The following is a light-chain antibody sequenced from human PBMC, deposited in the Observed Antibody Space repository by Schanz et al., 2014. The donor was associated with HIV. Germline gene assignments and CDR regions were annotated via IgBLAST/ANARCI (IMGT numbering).Light chain of an antibody. Sequence: QSALTQPASVSGSPGQSITISCTGTSSDVGTYNLVSWYQQHPGKAPRLMIYEVTKRPSGVSNRFSGSKSGNTASLTISGLQAEDEADYYCSSYVDTYSVLFGGGTKLTVL. CDR1: SSDVGTYNL. CDR2: EVT. V-gene: IGLV2-14*02. J-gene: IGLJ2*01. CDR3: SSYVDTYSVL.